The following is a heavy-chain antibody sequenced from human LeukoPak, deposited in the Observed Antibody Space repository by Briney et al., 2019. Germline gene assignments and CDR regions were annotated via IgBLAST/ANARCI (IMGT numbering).Heavy chain of an antibody. CDR2: IKQDGSEK. J-gene: IGHJ4*02. D-gene: IGHD3-16*01. V-gene: IGHV3-7*01. Sequence: GSLRLSCAASGFTFSSYWMSWVRQAPGKGLEWVANIKQDGSEKYYVDSVKGRFTISKDNAKNSLYLQMNSLRAEDTAVYYCARADMIIFGGASDHWGQGTLVTVSS. CDR3: ARADMIIFGGASDH. CDR1: GFTFSSYW.